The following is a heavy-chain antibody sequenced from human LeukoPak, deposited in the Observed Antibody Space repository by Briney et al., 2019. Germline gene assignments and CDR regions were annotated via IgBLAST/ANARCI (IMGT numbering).Heavy chain of an antibody. Sequence: GGSLRLSCSTSGVTFGDYAMSWVRQAPGKGLEWVSFIQAKAYGGATKYAASVNGRFSISRDDSQSIANLQMNDLKTEDTAVYYCTRAPHPRCSSSGCYLDYWGQGTLVTVSS. J-gene: IGHJ4*02. CDR2: IQAKAYGGAT. V-gene: IGHV3-49*04. CDR1: GVTFGDYA. CDR3: TRAPHPRCSSSGCYLDY. D-gene: IGHD2-2*01.